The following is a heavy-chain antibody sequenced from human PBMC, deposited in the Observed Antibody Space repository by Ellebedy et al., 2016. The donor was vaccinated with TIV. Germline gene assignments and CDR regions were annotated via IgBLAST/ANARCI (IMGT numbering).Heavy chain of an antibody. D-gene: IGHD1-26*01. CDR1: GYTFTGYY. J-gene: IGHJ4*02. Sequence: ASVKVSXXASGYTFTGYYMHWVRQAPGQGLEWMGWINPNSGGTNYAQKFQGWVTMTRDTSISTAYMELSRLRSDDTAVYYCATDLVGATVDYWGQGTLVTVSS. V-gene: IGHV1-2*04. CDR2: INPNSGGT. CDR3: ATDLVGATVDY.